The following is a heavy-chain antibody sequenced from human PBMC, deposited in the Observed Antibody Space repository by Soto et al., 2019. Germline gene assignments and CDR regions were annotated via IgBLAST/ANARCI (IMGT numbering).Heavy chain of an antibody. D-gene: IGHD4-17*01. J-gene: IGHJ4*02. CDR2: VSGTGGSA. CDR3: ARGSAYSDYDLEY. V-gene: IGHV3-23*01. CDR1: GFTFSSYA. Sequence: EVHLLESGGGLVRPGGSLRLSCAASGFTFSSYAMTWGRQAPGKGLEWVSGVSGTGGSAYYADSVKGRFTISRDNSTNTLYLHMNSLRAEDTAVYYCARGSAYSDYDLEYWGQGTLVTVSS.